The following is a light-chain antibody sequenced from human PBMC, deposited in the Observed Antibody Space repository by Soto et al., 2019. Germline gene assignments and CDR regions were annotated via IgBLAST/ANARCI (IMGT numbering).Light chain of an antibody. Sequence: DIQMTQSPSSVSASVGDRVTITCRARQDISSWLAWYQQKPGKAPKLLIYAASSLQHGVPSRFSGSASGTAFTLTIGSLQPEDFASYYCHQASSFPLAFGGGTKVEIK. V-gene: IGKV1-12*01. CDR1: QDISSW. CDR3: HQASSFPLA. CDR2: AAS. J-gene: IGKJ4*01.